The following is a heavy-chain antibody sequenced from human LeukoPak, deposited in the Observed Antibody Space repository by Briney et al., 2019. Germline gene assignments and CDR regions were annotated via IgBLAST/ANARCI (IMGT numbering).Heavy chain of an antibody. D-gene: IGHD1-26*01. V-gene: IGHV3-30-3*01. CDR3: ASTVGAPLQFDY. Sequence: QPGGSLRLSCAASGFTFSSYAMHWVRQAPGKGLEWVAVISYDGSNKYYADSVKGRFTISRDNSKNTLYLQMNSLRAEDTAVYYCASTVGAPLQFDYWGQGTLVTVSS. CDR2: ISYDGSNK. J-gene: IGHJ4*02. CDR1: GFTFSSYA.